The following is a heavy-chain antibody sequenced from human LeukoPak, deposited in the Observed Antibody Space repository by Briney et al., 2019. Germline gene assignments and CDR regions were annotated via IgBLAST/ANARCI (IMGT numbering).Heavy chain of an antibody. J-gene: IGHJ4*02. Sequence: ASVKVSCKASGGTCSSYAISWVRQAPGQGLEWMGWINPNSGGTNYAQKFQGRVTMTRDTSISTAYMELSRLRSDDTAVYYCARYMVRGVKGFDYWGQGTLVTVSS. CDR3: ARYMVRGVKGFDY. D-gene: IGHD3-10*01. CDR1: GGTCSSYA. CDR2: INPNSGGT. V-gene: IGHV1-2*02.